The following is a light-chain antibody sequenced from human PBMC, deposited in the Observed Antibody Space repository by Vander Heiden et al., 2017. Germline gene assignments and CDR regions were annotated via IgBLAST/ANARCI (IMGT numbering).Light chain of an antibody. CDR3: QAWDSSTAWV. Sequence: SYELTQPPSVSVSPGQTASITCSGDKLVDKYACWYQQKPGQSPVLVTDQDSKRPSGIPERFSGSNSGNTATLTISGTQAMDEADYYCQAWDSSTAWVFGGGTKLTVL. V-gene: IGLV3-1*01. CDR2: QDS. CDR1: KLVDKY. J-gene: IGLJ2*01.